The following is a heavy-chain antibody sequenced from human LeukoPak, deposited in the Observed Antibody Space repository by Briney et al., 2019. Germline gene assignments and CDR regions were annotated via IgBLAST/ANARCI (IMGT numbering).Heavy chain of an antibody. D-gene: IGHD4-17*01. V-gene: IGHV3-23*01. CDR2: ISESVDTT. CDR1: GFTFNKYA. J-gene: IGHJ4*02. Sequence: GGSLRLSCAASGFTFNKYAMNWVRKAPGKGLEWVSVISESVDTTYYADSVKGRFTISRDNSKNTLYLQMNNLRADDTAVYYCARRADYGDFDNWGQGTLVTVSS. CDR3: ARRADYGDFDN.